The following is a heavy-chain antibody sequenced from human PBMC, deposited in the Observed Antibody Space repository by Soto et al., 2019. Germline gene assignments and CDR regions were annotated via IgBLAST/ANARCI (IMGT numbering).Heavy chain of an antibody. J-gene: IGHJ4*02. Sequence: QVQLVESGGGVVQPGRSLRLSCAASGFTFSTYGMHWVRQAPGKGLEWVAVIWYDGSNKYYADCVKGRFTISRDNSKNTLYLQMNSLRAEDTAVYYCARDDCSGGRCYPDYWGQGTLVIVSS. CDR3: ARDDCSGGRCYPDY. V-gene: IGHV3-33*01. D-gene: IGHD2-15*01. CDR1: GFTFSTYG. CDR2: IWYDGSNK.